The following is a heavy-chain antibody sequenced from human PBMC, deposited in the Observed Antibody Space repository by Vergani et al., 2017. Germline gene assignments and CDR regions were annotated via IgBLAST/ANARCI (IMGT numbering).Heavy chain of an antibody. Sequence: EVQLVESGGGLVQPGGSLRLSCEASGFIFSSYWMSWVRQAPGKGLEWVSYISSSSSYTNYAASVKGRFTISRDNAKNSLYLQMNSLRAEDTAVYYCARAPWVRWELQGAYYFDYWGQGTLVTVSS. CDR1: GFIFSSYW. V-gene: IGHV3-21*05. J-gene: IGHJ4*02. D-gene: IGHD1-26*01. CDR2: ISSSSSYT. CDR3: ARAPWVRWELQGAYYFDY.